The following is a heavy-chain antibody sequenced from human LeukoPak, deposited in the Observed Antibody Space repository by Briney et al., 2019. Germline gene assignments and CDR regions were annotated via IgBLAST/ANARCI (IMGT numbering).Heavy chain of an antibody. V-gene: IGHV3-74*01. D-gene: IGHD3-3*01. CDR3: ARALYDFWSGYYIANYMDV. J-gene: IGHJ6*03. CDR1: GFTFSNYW. CDR2: INTDGSST. Sequence: PGGSLRLSCTASGFTFSNYWMHWVRHAPGKGLVWVSRINTDGSSTIYADSVKGRLTISRDNAKNTLFLQMNSLRAEGTAVYYCARALYDFWSGYYIANYMDVWGKGTPVTVSS.